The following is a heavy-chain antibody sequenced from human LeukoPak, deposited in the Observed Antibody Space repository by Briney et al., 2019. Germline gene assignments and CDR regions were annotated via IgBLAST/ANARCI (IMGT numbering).Heavy chain of an antibody. V-gene: IGHV3-33*06. J-gene: IGHJ4*02. D-gene: IGHD5-12*01. CDR2: IWYDGSNK. CDR3: AKVDSRYSGYALDY. CDR1: GFTFSSYG. Sequence: GRSLRLSCAASGFTFSSYGMHWVHQAPGKGLEWVAVIWYDGSNKFYADSVKGRFTIFRDTSKNTVDLQMNSLRVEDTAVYYCAKVDSRYSGYALDYWGQGTLVTVSS.